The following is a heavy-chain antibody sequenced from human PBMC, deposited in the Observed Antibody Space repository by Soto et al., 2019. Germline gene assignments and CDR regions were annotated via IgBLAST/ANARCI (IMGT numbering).Heavy chain of an antibody. D-gene: IGHD6-13*01. CDR3: ARDRTWSYFDY. Sequence: QVHLVESGGAVVQPGRSLRLSCAASGFTLSSYGMHWVRQAPGKGLEWVAVIWYDGNSKYYVDSVKDRFTISRDSSKNTLYLQMNSLRAEDTAVYYCARDRTWSYFDYWGQGTLVTVSS. CDR2: IWYDGNSK. V-gene: IGHV3-33*04. CDR1: GFTLSSYG. J-gene: IGHJ4*02.